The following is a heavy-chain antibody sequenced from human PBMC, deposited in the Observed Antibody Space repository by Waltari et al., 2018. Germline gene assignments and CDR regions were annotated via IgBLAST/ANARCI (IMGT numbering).Heavy chain of an antibody. J-gene: IGHJ5*02. CDR1: GGSISTYY. D-gene: IGHD6-13*01. CDR2: IYYSGST. V-gene: IGHV4-59*01. CDR3: ARAPIAAAGIFDP. Sequence: QVQLQESGPGLVKPSETLSLTCTVSGGSISTYYWRWLRQPPGKGLEWIGYIYYSGSTNYNPSLKSRVTISVDTSKNQFSLKLSSVTAADTAVYYCARAPIAAAGIFDPWGQGTLVTVSS.